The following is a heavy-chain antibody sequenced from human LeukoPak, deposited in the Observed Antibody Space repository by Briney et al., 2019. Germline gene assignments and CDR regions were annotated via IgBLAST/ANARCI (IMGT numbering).Heavy chain of an antibody. V-gene: IGHV1-18*01. J-gene: IGHJ5*02. CDR1: GYTFTNYG. D-gene: IGHD5-12*01. Sequence: ASVKVSCKASGYTFTNYGITWVRQAPGQGLEWMGWISAYNDNTNYAQKLQGRVTMTTDTSTSTAYMELRSLRSDDTAVYYCARDKWLRFRFDPWGQGTLVTVSS. CDR2: ISAYNDNT. CDR3: ARDKWLRFRFDP.